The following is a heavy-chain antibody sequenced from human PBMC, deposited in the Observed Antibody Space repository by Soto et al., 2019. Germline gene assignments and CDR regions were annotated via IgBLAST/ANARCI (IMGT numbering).Heavy chain of an antibody. D-gene: IGHD3-22*01. CDR3: ARDWPYYYDSSGYPRRYFDY. Sequence: QVQLQESGPGLVKPSQTLSLTCTVSGGSISSGGYYWSWIRQHPGKGLEWIGYIYYSGSTYYNPSLKSRVTISVDTSKNQFSLKLSSVTASDTAVYYCARDWPYYYDSSGYPRRYFDYWGQGTLVTVSS. V-gene: IGHV4-31*03. CDR1: GGSISSGGYY. J-gene: IGHJ4*02. CDR2: IYYSGST.